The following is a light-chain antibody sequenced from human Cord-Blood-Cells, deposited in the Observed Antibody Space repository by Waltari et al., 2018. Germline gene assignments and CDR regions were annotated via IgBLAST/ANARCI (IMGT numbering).Light chain of an antibody. CDR3: QSADSSGTWV. CDR2: KDS. J-gene: IGLJ3*02. CDR1: ALPKQY. Sequence: SYELTQPLSVSVSPGQTARITCSGDALPKQYAYWYQQKPGQAPVLVIYKDSERHSGTPGRFSGSSSGTTVTLTISGVQAEDEADYYCQSADSSGTWVFGGGTKLTVL. V-gene: IGLV3-25*03.